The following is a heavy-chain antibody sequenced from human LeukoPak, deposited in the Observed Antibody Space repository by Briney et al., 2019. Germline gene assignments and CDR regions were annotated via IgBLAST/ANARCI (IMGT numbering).Heavy chain of an antibody. Sequence: SETLSLTCTVSGGSFTSGNYYWHWIRQPAGKGLEWIGRIYTNGGASYNPFLKSRVTISIDASKNQFSLKLSSVTAADTAVYYCAREPPGYWGQGILVTVSS. V-gene: IGHV4-61*02. J-gene: IGHJ4*02. CDR1: GGSFTSGNYY. CDR3: AREPPGY. CDR2: IYTNGGA.